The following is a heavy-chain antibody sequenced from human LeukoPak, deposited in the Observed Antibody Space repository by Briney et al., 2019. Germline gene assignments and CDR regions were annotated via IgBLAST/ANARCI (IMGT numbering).Heavy chain of an antibody. J-gene: IGHJ3*02. CDR1: GGSISSYY. D-gene: IGHD2-15*01. Sequence: SETLSLTCTVSGGSISSYYWSWIRQPPGKGLEWIGYIYYSGSTNYNPSLKSRVTISVDTSKNQFSLKLSSVTAADTAVYHCARDLSKSDRMAFDIWGQGTRVTVSS. V-gene: IGHV4-59*12. CDR3: ARDLSKSDRMAFDI. CDR2: IYYSGST.